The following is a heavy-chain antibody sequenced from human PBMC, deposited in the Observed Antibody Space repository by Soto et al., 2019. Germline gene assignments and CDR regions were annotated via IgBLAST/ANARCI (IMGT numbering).Heavy chain of an antibody. CDR2: ISASDGST. V-gene: IGHV1-18*01. J-gene: IGHJ4*02. D-gene: IGHD3-10*01. Sequence: GASVKVSCKASGYAFSFGFSRVRQAPGQGLEWMGWISASDGSTNSASKFRGRISMTTDTSTHTAYLDLLSLTSDDTAMYFCATYYFGSGSYYRFDNWGQGTRVTVSS. CDR3: ATYYFGSGSYYRFDN. CDR1: GYAFSFG.